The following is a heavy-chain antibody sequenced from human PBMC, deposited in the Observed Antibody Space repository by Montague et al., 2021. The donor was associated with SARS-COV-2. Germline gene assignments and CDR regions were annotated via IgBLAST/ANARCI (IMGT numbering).Heavy chain of an antibody. Sequence: SETLSLTCTVSGDSISTTGYHWGWIRQSPGKGLEWIGGFYYSGTTSSNPSLKSRVTISIDTSKNQFSLNLDSVTASDTAMYYCARVISAVAGANFYFDYWGQGTLVTVSS. D-gene: IGHD4/OR15-4a*01. CDR1: GDSISTTGYH. CDR3: ARVISAVAGANFYFDY. V-gene: IGHV4-39*07. CDR2: FYYSGTT. J-gene: IGHJ4*02.